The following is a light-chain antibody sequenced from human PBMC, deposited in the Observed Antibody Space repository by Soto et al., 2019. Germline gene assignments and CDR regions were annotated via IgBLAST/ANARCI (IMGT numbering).Light chain of an antibody. V-gene: IGKV1-5*01. J-gene: IGKJ2*01. CDR1: QTVGGW. CDR2: GAS. CDR3: QQYFDYSYT. Sequence: DIQMTQSPSTLSASVGDRVTITCRASQTVGGWLAWYQQKPGKAPKLLIYGASILESGVPSRFSGSGSGTEFTLTISSLQPDDFAIYYCQQYFDYSYTFGQGTKLEIK.